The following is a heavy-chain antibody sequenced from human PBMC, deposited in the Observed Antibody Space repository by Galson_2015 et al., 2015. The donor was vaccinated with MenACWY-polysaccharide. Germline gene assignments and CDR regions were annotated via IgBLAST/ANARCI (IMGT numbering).Heavy chain of an antibody. CDR3: ARAIAVAGQRRDFDL. CDR1: GGSISSYY. CDR2: INYSGST. V-gene: IGHV4-59*01. Sequence: ETLSLTCTVSGGSISSYYWSWIRQPPGKGLKGVGYINYSGSTNHNPSLKSRVTMSVDTSKNQFSLNLTSVTDADTAVYYCARAIAVAGQRRDFDLWGRGTLVTVSS. D-gene: IGHD6-19*01. J-gene: IGHJ2*01.